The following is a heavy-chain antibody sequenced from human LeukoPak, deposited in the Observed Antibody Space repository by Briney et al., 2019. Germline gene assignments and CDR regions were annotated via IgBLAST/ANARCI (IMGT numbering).Heavy chain of an antibody. V-gene: IGHV4-59*01. D-gene: IGHD6-13*01. CDR1: GGSISSYY. Sequence: PSETLSLTCTASGGSISSYYWSWLRQPPGKGLEWIGYIYYSGSTNYNPSLTSRVTISVDTSKNQFSLKLSSVTAADTAVYYCAVSSWSLETFDYWGQGTLVTVSS. J-gene: IGHJ4*02. CDR2: IYYSGST. CDR3: AVSSWSLETFDY.